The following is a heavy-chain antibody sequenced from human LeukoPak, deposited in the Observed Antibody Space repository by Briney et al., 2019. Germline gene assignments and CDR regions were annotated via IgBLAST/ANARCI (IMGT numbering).Heavy chain of an antibody. CDR3: AREYGDYDAFDI. V-gene: IGHV3-30-3*01. J-gene: IGHJ3*02. CDR2: ISYDGSNK. Sequence: GGSLRLSCAASGFTFSSHAMHWVRQAPGKGLEWVAVISYDGSNKYYADSVKGRFTISRDNSKNTLYLQMNSLRAEDTAVYYCAREYGDYDAFDIWGQGTMVTVSS. CDR1: GFTFSSHA. D-gene: IGHD4-17*01.